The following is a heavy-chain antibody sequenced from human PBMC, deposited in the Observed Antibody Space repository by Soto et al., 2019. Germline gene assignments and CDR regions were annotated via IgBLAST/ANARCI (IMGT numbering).Heavy chain of an antibody. CDR2: INHSGST. CDR3: ARDCTNGVCQLDY. CDR1: GGSFSGYY. J-gene: IGHJ4*02. V-gene: IGHV4-34*01. D-gene: IGHD2-8*01. Sequence: SETLTLTCAVYGGSFSGYYWSWIRQPPGKGLEWIGEINHSGSTNYNPSLKSRVTISVDTSKNQFSLKLSSVTAADTAVYYCARDCTNGVCQLDYWGQGTLVTVSS.